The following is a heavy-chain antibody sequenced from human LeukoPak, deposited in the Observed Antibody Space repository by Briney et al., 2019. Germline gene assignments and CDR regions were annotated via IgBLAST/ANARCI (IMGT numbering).Heavy chain of an antibody. V-gene: IGHV3-33*01. Sequence: GGSLRLSCAASGFTFSSYGMHWVRQAPGKGLEWVAVIWYDGSNKYYADSVKGRFTISRENSKNTLYLQMNSLRAEDTVVYYCARDHYYGSGSYYSVENYYYYMDVWGKGTTVTVSS. CDR1: GFTFSSYG. CDR2: IWYDGSNK. D-gene: IGHD3-10*01. CDR3: ARDHYYGSGSYYSVENYYYYMDV. J-gene: IGHJ6*03.